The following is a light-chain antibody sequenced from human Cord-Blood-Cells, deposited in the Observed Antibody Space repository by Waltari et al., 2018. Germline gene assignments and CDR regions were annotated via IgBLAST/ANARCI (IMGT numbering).Light chain of an antibody. V-gene: IGKV1-39*01. CDR1: QSIRSY. CDR3: QQSYSTPFT. CDR2: AAS. Sequence: DIQMTPSPSSLSASVGARVPITCRASQSIRSYLNWYQQKPGKAPKLLIYAASSLQSGVPSRFSGSGSGTDFTLTISSLQPEDFATYYCQQSYSTPFTFGPGTKVDIK. J-gene: IGKJ3*01.